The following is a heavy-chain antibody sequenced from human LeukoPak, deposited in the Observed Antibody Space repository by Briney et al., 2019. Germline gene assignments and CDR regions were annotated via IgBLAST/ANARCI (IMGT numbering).Heavy chain of an antibody. Sequence: GGSLRLSCAASGFTFSSYGMHWVRQAPGKGLEWVAVISYDGSNKYYADSVKGRFTISRDNSKNTLYLQMNSLRAEDTAVYYCAKDLYIVVVPAAPPGAFDIWGQGTMVTVSS. CDR3: AKDLYIVVVPAAPPGAFDI. CDR2: ISYDGSNK. D-gene: IGHD2-2*01. CDR1: GFTFSSYG. V-gene: IGHV3-30*18. J-gene: IGHJ3*02.